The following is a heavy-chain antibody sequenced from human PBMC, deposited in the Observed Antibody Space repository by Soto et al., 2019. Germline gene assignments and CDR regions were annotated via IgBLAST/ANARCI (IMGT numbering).Heavy chain of an antibody. CDR1: GGSISRGGYY. CDR3: ASFRGWPTHYFDY. CDR2: LYYTGST. J-gene: IGHJ4*02. Sequence: QVQLQESGPGLVKPSQTLSLTCSVSGGSISRGGYYWSWIRQHPGKGLEWIGYLYYTGSTSYNPSLKSRLTLSVDTSKNQFSLKLSSVTAADTAVYYCASFRGWPTHYFDYWGQGTRVTVSS. V-gene: IGHV4-31*03. D-gene: IGHD3-10*01.